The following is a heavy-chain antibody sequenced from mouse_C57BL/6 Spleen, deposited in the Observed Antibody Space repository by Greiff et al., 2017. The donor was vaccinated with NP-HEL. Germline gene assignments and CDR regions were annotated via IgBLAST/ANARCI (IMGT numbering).Heavy chain of an antibody. V-gene: IGHV5-17*01. CDR3: ARVYYYGSSEYYFDY. CDR2: ISSGCSTI. Sequence: DVMLVESGGGLVKPGGSLKLSCAASGFTFSDYGMHWVRQAPEKGLEWVAYISSGCSTIYYADTVKGRFTISRDNAKNTLFLQMTSLRSEDTAMYYCARVYYYGSSEYYFDYWGQGTTLTVSS. J-gene: IGHJ2*01. CDR1: GFTFSDYG. D-gene: IGHD1-1*01.